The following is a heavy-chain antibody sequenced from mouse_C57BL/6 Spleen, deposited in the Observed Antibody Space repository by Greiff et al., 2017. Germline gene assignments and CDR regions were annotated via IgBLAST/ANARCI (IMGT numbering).Heavy chain of an antibody. CDR1: GFTFSSYG. CDR2: ISSGGSYT. J-gene: IGHJ2*01. CDR3: ARDPLVTTVFDY. Sequence: EVNVVESGGDLVKPGGSLKLSCAASGFTFSSYGMSWVRQTPDKRLEWVATISSGGSYTYYPDSVKGRFPISRDNAKNTLYLQMSSLKSEDTAMYYCARDPLVTTVFDYWGQGTTLTVSS. D-gene: IGHD2-2*01. V-gene: IGHV5-6*01.